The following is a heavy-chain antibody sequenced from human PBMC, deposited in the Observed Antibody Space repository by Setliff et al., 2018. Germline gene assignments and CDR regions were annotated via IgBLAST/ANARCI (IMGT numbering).Heavy chain of an antibody. V-gene: IGHV1-18*01. CDR2: ISSYNDVT. CDR1: GFTFTDYG. D-gene: IGHD2-15*01. J-gene: IGHJ3*01. Sequence: GASVKVSCKSSGFTFTDYGITWVRQVPGQGLEWVGWISSYNDVTSYAQRFQGRVTLTTDTSTSAAYMELRTLRSDDTAVYYCAISTLSICSGGSCPNAFDVWGQGTMVTVSS. CDR3: AISTLSICSGGSCPNAFDV.